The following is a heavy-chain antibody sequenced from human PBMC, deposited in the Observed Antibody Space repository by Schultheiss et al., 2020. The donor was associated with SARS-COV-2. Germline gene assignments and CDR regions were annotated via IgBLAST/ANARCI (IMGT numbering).Heavy chain of an antibody. CDR2: ISSSGSTI. D-gene: IGHD4-23*01. J-gene: IGHJ6*02. V-gene: IGHV3-11*01. Sequence: GESLKISCAASGFTFSDYYMSWIRQAPGKGLEWVSYISSSGSTIYYADSVKGRFTISRDNAKNSLYLQMNSLRAEDTAVYYCASGGNSRGYYYYGMDVWGQGTTVTVSS. CDR3: ASGGNSRGYYYYGMDV. CDR1: GFTFSDYY.